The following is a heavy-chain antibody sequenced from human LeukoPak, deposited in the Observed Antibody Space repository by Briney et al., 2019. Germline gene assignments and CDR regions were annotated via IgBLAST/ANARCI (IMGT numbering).Heavy chain of an antibody. CDR3: ARPNTYYYDSSGYFDY. Sequence: ASVKVSCKASGYTFTSYDINWVRQATGQGLEWMGRIIPILGIANYAQKFQGRVTITADKSTSTAYMELSSLRSEDTAVYYCARPNTYYYDSSGYFDYWGQGTLVTVSS. J-gene: IGHJ4*02. CDR2: IIPILGIA. V-gene: IGHV1-69*04. CDR1: GYTFTSYD. D-gene: IGHD3-22*01.